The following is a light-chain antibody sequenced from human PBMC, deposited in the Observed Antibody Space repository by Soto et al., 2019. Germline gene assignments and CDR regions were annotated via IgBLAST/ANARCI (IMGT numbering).Light chain of an antibody. CDR1: SSDVGGYNH. V-gene: IGLV2-8*01. CDR2: EVT. J-gene: IGLJ1*01. CDR3: SSYGGGNPFYV. Sequence: QSVLTQPPSASGSRGQSVAIFCTGTSSDVGGYNHVSWYQQHPGKAPKLMIYEVTKRPSGVPDRFSGSKSGNTASLTVSGLQAEDEADYYCSSYGGGNPFYVFGTGTKLTVL.